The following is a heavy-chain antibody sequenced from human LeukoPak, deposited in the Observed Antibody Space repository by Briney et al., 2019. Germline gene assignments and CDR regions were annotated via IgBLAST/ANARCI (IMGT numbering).Heavy chain of an antibody. J-gene: IGHJ3*02. Sequence: GGSLRLSCAASGFTFSSYSMNWVRQAPGKGLEWVSYISSSSSTIYYADSVKGRFTISRDNAKNSLYLKMNSLRAEDTAVYYCASGVVVPAAILGDAFDIWGQGTMVTVSS. CDR1: GFTFSSYS. D-gene: IGHD2-2*02. CDR2: ISSSSSTI. CDR3: ASGVVVPAAILGDAFDI. V-gene: IGHV3-48*04.